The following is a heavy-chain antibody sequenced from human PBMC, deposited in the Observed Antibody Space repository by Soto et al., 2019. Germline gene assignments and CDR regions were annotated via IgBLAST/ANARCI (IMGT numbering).Heavy chain of an antibody. J-gene: IGHJ4*02. CDR2: ISSTGRTI. CDR1: GFTFSNYY. V-gene: IGHV3-11*01. Sequence: GGSLRLSCGASGFTFSNYYMSWIRQAPGKGLEWVSYISSTGRTIYYADSVKGRFTVSRDNTQNSLSLKLNSLRVEDTAVYYCARSYSSGWEFDYWGQGTQVTVSS. CDR3: ARSYSSGWEFDY. D-gene: IGHD6-19*01.